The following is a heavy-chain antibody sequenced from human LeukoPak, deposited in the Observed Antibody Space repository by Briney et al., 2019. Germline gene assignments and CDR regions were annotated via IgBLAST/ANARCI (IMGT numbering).Heavy chain of an antibody. Sequence: SETLSLTCTVSGVSISSYYWSWIRQPAGKGLEWIGRIYTSGSTNYNPSLKSRVTMSVDTSKNQCFLKLSSVTAADTAVYYCARGWGDFWSGYFRVWGKGTTVTVSS. D-gene: IGHD3-3*01. J-gene: IGHJ6*04. CDR1: GVSISSYY. CDR2: IYTSGST. V-gene: IGHV4-4*07. CDR3: ARGWGDFWSGYFRV.